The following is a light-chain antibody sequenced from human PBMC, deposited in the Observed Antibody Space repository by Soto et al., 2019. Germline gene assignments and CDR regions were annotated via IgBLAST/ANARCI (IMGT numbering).Light chain of an antibody. J-gene: IGKJ2*01. CDR2: DAS. CDR1: QSVSSY. Sequence: EIVLTQSPATLSLSPGERATLSCRASQSVSSYLAWYQQKPGQAPRLLIYDASNRATCIPARFSGSGSGTDFPLTIISLEPEDFAVYYCQQRSNWPPYTFGQGTKLEIK. V-gene: IGKV3-11*01. CDR3: QQRSNWPPYT.